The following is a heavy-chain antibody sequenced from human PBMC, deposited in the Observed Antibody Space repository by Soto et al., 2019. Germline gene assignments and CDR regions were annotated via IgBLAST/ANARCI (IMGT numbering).Heavy chain of an antibody. Sequence: QVQLVQSGAEVKKPGSSVKVSCKASGGTFSSYAISWVRQAPGQGLEWMGGIIPIFGTANYAQKFQGRVTITADKYTTTAYKELSSLRSEDTAVYYCARGGRCPGDIGLVPSYCYGMDVRGQGTTVTVSS. CDR1: GGTFSSYA. V-gene: IGHV1-69*14. D-gene: IGHD2-2*01. CDR3: ARGGRCPGDIGLVPSYCYGMDV. CDR2: IIPIFGTA. J-gene: IGHJ6*02.